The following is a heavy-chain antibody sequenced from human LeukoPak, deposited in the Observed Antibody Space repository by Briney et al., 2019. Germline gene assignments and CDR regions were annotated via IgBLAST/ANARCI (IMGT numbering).Heavy chain of an antibody. J-gene: IGHJ4*02. Sequence: SETLSLTCTVSGGSISSYYWSWIRQPPGKGLEWIGYIYYSESTKDNPSLKSRVTISVDTSKNQFSLKLSSVTAADTAVYYCARGLRYYGILTGYYTYYFDYWGQGTLVTVSS. CDR1: GGSISSYY. V-gene: IGHV4-59*12. CDR3: ARGLRYYGILTGYYTYYFDY. CDR2: IYYSEST. D-gene: IGHD3-9*01.